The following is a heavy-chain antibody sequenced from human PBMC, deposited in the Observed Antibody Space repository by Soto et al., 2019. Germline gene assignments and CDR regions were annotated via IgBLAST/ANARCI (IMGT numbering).Heavy chain of an antibody. D-gene: IGHD6-19*01. V-gene: IGHV4-30-4*01. CDR2: MYYSGST. CDR1: GGSISSGDYY. Sequence: QVQLQESGPGLVKPSHTLSLTCTVSGGSISSGDYYWSWIRQPPGKGLEWIGYMYYSGSTYYNPSLKSRVTISVDTSKNQFSLKPSSVTAADTAVYYCARDHPEGGSSGWYYFDYWGQGTLVTVSS. CDR3: ARDHPEGGSSGWYYFDY. J-gene: IGHJ4*02.